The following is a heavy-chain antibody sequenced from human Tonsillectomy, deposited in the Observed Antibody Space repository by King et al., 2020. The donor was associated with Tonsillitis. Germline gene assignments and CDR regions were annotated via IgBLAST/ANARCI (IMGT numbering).Heavy chain of an antibody. D-gene: IGHD6-19*01. CDR3: ARCLVAGHNWFDP. V-gene: IGHV5-51*01. CDR2: IYTGDSVT. J-gene: IGHJ5*02. Sequence: QLVQSGAEVKKPGESLKISCKGSGYSFTSYWIGWVRQMPGKGLEWMGIIYTGDSVTKYSPAFQGQVTISADKSISTAYLQWSSLKASDTAMYYCARCLVAGHNWFDPWGQGTLVTVSS. CDR1: GYSFTSYW.